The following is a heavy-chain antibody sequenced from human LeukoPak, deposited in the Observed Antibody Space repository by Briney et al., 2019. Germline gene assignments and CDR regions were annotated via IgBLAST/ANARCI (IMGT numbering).Heavy chain of an antibody. CDR3: AIWWYYYDSSGYYAY. CDR1: GGSFSGYY. CDR2: INHSGST. J-gene: IGHJ4*02. V-gene: IGHV4-34*01. Sequence: SETLSLTCAVYGGSFSGYYWSWIRQPPGKGLEWIGEINHSGSTNYNPSLKSRVTISVDTSKNQFSLKLSSVTAADTAVYYCAIWWYYYDSSGYYAYWGQGTLVTVSS. D-gene: IGHD3-22*01.